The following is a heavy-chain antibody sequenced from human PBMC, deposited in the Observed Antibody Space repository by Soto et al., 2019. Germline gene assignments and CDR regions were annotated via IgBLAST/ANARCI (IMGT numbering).Heavy chain of an antibody. Sequence: QVQLQESGPGLVKPSETLSLTCTVSGGSINSHFWTWIRQPPGTGLECIGYIHHSGRPHYNPSLKSRVTMSIDTSKNQFFLKLTSVTAADTAVYYCVRGWNVPGWIDTWGQGTLVTVSS. CDR1: GGSINSHF. V-gene: IGHV4-59*11. CDR2: IHHSGRP. D-gene: IGHD3-10*02. CDR3: VRGWNVPGWIDT. J-gene: IGHJ5*02.